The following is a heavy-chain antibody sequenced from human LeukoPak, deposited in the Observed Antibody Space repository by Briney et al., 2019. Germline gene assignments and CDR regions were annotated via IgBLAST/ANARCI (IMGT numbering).Heavy chain of an antibody. CDR1: GFTFSSYE. J-gene: IGHJ3*01. D-gene: IGHD3-9*01. Sequence: GGSLRLSCAASGFTFSSYEMNWVRQAPGKGLEWVSYISSSGSTIYYADSVKGRFTISRDNAKNSLYLQMNSLRAEDTAVYYCARESLYYDILKVWGQGTMVTVSS. V-gene: IGHV3-48*03. CDR3: ARESLYYDILKV. CDR2: ISSSGSTI.